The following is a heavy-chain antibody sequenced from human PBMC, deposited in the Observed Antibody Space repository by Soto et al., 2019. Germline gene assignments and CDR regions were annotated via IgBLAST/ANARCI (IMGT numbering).Heavy chain of an antibody. CDR3: ASLRFLEWLPLDY. CDR1: GGSISSSSYY. CDR2: IYYSGST. D-gene: IGHD3-3*01. Sequence: SETLSLTCTVSGGSISSSSYYWGWIRQPPGKGLEWIGSIYYSGSTYYNRSLKSRVTISVDTSKNRFSLKLSSVTSADTAVYYCASLRFLEWLPLDYWGQGTLVTVSS. J-gene: IGHJ4*02. V-gene: IGHV4-39*01.